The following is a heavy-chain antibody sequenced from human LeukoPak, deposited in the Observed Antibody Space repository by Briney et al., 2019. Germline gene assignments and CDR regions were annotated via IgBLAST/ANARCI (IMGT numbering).Heavy chain of an antibody. Sequence: SETLSLTCTVSGGSISSYYWTWIRHSAGKGLEWIGRINTSGSTNYNPSLRSRVTMSVNTSKNQFSLNLTYVTAADTAVYSCAREGGDTRWLDPWGQGTLVSVSS. J-gene: IGHJ5*02. D-gene: IGHD6-25*01. V-gene: IGHV4-4*07. CDR2: INTSGST. CDR3: AREGGDTRWLDP. CDR1: GGSISSYY.